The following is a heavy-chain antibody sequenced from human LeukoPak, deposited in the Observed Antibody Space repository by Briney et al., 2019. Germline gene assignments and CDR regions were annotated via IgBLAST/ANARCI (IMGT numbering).Heavy chain of an antibody. CDR2: IYYSGST. V-gene: IGHV4-59*01. J-gene: IGHJ5*02. CDR3: ARAPMVRGVIRMFDP. Sequence: SETLSLTCTVSGGSISSYYWSWIRQPPAKGLEWIGYIYYSGSTNYNPSLKSRVTISVDTSKNQFSLKLSSVTAADTAVYYCARAPMVRGVIRMFDPWGQGTLVTVSS. D-gene: IGHD3-10*01. CDR1: GGSISSYY.